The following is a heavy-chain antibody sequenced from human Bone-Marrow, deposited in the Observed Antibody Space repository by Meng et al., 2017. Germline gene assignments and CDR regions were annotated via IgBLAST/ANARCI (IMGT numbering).Heavy chain of an antibody. CDR1: GFTFSSYE. D-gene: IGHD3-10*01. CDR2: ISSSDDTI. CDR3: GRDHAWFGETYAMDV. J-gene: IGHJ6*02. Sequence: GESLKISCAASGFTFSSYEMNWVRQAPGKGLEWVSYISSSDDTIYYADSVRGRFTISRENAKNSLYLQMNSLRAEDTAVYYCGRDHAWFGETYAMDVWGQGTTVTVSS. V-gene: IGHV3-48*03.